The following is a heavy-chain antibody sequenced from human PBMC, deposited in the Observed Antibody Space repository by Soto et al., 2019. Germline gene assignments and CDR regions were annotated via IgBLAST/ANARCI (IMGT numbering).Heavy chain of an antibody. Sequence: EVQLVESGGGLVKPGGSLRLSCAASGFTFSSYSMNWVRQAPGKGLEWVSSISSSSSYIYYADSVKGRFTISRDNAKNSLYLQMNSLRAEDTAVYYCARGRYSSSLTEYFQHWGQGTLVTVSS. CDR2: ISSSSSYI. J-gene: IGHJ1*01. CDR3: ARGRYSSSLTEYFQH. D-gene: IGHD6-13*01. CDR1: GFTFSSYS. V-gene: IGHV3-21*01.